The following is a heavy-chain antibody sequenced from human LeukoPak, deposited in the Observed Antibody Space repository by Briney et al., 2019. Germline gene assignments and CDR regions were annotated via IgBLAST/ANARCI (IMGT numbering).Heavy chain of an antibody. J-gene: IGHJ5*02. CDR2: IYPGDSDT. CDR1: GYSFSSYW. V-gene: IGHV5-51*01. Sequence: GESLEISCEGSGYSFSSYWIAWVRQMPGKGLEWMWIIYPGDSDTRYSTSFHGEITISADKFISTAYLLWSSRKASDTAMYYCARIPRRYFDWLGWFDPWGQGTLVTVSS. D-gene: IGHD3-9*01. CDR3: ARIPRRYFDWLGWFDP.